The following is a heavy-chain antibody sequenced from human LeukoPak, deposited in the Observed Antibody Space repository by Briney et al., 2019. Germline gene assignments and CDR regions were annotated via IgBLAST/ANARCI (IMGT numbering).Heavy chain of an antibody. CDR2: IKQDGSEK. D-gene: IGHD3-16*02. J-gene: IGHJ4*02. V-gene: IGHV3-7*01. Sequence: GGSLRLSCAASGFTFSSYWMSWVRQAPGEGLEWVANIKQDGSEKYYVDSVKGRFTISRDNAKNSLYLQMNSLRAEDTAVYYCARTGVDYDYVWGSYRGGWYFDYWGQGTLVTVSS. CDR1: GFTFSSYW. CDR3: ARTGVDYDYVWGSYRGGWYFDY.